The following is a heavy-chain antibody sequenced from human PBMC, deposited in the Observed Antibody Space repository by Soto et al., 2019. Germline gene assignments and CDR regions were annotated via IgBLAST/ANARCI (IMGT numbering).Heavy chain of an antibody. J-gene: IGHJ4*02. CDR1: GFSIQTSYF. CDR3: ARGRSFRLVGVLLDY. Sequence: SETLSLTCAVSGFSIQTSYFWGWIRQPPGKGLEWIGLISHSGRSVSHPSSKSRATISLDTTNNACSLTLKSVTAADTAVYYCARGRSFRLVGVLLDYWGQGTLVTVSS. V-gene: IGHV4-38-2*01. CDR2: ISHSGRS. D-gene: IGHD3-16*02.